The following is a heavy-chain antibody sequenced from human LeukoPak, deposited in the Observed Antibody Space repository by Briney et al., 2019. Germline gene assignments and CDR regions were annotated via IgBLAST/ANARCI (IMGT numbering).Heavy chain of an antibody. V-gene: IGHV1-8*01. Sequence: ASVKVSCKASGDTFTSYDINWVRQATGQGLEWMGWMNPNSGGTGYAQEFQGRVTMTRNTSISTAYMELRSLRSDDTAVYYCARDSPNWDQNAFDIWGQGTMVTVSS. CDR3: ARDSPNWDQNAFDI. CDR1: GDTFTSYD. J-gene: IGHJ3*02. D-gene: IGHD1-1*01. CDR2: MNPNSGGT.